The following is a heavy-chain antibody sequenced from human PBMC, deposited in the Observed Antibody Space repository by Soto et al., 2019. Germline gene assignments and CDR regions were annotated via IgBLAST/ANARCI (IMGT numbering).Heavy chain of an antibody. V-gene: IGHV1-69*01. D-gene: IGHD2-2*01. J-gene: IGHJ6*02. CDR3: ARVWDIVVVPAATPDYYYGMDV. CDR2: FFPTFGTA. Sequence: QVQLVQSGAEVKKPGSSVKVSCKASGGTFSSYAISWVRQAPGKGLEWRGGFFPTFGTANYEQKFQGRVTITADESTSTAYMELSSLRSEDTAVYYCARVWDIVVVPAATPDYYYGMDVWGQGTTVTVSS. CDR1: GGTFSSYA.